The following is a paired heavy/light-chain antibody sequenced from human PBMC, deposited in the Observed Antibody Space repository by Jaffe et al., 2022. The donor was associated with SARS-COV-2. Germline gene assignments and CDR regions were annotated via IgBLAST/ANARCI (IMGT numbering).Light chain of an antibody. J-gene: IGKJ2*01. CDR3: MQGTEWPFT. Sequence: DVVLTQSPLSLPVTLGQPASISCRSSRSLVHIDGNTYLNWFHQRPGQSPRRLIYKVSDRDSGVPDRFSGSGSGTDFTLRISRVAAEDVGVYYCMQGTEWPFTFGQGTKVEIK. CDR2: KVS. CDR1: RSLVHIDGNTY. V-gene: IGKV2-30*02.
Heavy chain of an antibody. CDR1: GFTVTSGC. V-gene: IGHV3-53*01. CDR2: MFTGGSV. D-gene: IGHD2-2*01. Sequence: EVQLVESGGGLIQPGGSLRLSCAASGFTVTSGCVNWVRQAPGKGLEWVSVMFTGGSVSYGESVKGRFTLSRDNSKNTVSLQMNSLRAEDTAVYYCATFSRSTVGVRQRAHGLDVWGRGTTVTVSS. CDR3: ATFSRSTVGVRQRAHGLDV. J-gene: IGHJ6*02.